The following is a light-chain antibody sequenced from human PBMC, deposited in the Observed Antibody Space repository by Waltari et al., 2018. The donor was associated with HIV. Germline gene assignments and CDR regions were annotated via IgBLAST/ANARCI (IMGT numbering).Light chain of an antibody. CDR2: EVK. CDR1: RIDVGRQYY. CDR3: SSYAGINPVV. V-gene: IGLV2-8*01. J-gene: IGLJ2*01. Sequence: QSALTQPPSASGSPGRFVTIPCPGTRIDVGRQYYVSWYQQHRGKGPKLLIFEVKKRPPGVPDPFHGSKSRTPDSLTVSGLQAEDEAEYSCSSYAGINPVVFGGGTKLTVL.